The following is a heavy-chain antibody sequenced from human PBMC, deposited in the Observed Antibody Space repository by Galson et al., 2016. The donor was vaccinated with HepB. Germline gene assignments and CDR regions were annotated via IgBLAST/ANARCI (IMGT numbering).Heavy chain of an antibody. CDR2: ISWNSGSL. CDR3: AKDASRLGYCRGGNCAYLDY. Sequence: SLRLSCATSGFKFDDYAMHWVRQAPGKGLEWVSFISWNSGSLSYVDSVKGRFTISRDNAKNSLFLEMNSLSAEDTALYYCAKDASRLGYCRGGNCAYLDYWGQGTLVTVSS. V-gene: IGHV3-9*01. CDR1: GFKFDDYA. J-gene: IGHJ4*02. D-gene: IGHD2-15*01.